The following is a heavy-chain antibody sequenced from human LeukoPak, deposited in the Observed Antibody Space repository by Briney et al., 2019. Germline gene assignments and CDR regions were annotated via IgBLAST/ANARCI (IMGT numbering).Heavy chain of an antibody. Sequence: GGSLRLSCAASGFTFSTYEMNWVRQAPGKGLEWVSYIGSSNTIYYADPVKGRFTISRDNAKNSLYLQMNSLRAEDTAVYYCAREGRSGYDLTGYYGMDVWGKGTTVTVSS. J-gene: IGHJ6*04. CDR2: IGSSNTI. CDR1: GFTFSTYE. CDR3: AREGRSGYDLTGYYGMDV. V-gene: IGHV3-48*03. D-gene: IGHD5-12*01.